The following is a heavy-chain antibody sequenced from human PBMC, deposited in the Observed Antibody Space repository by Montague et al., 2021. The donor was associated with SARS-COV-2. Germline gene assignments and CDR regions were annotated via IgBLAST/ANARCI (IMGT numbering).Heavy chain of an antibody. CDR2: IYASGGT. J-gene: IGHJ4*02. Sequence: SETLSLTCTVSGDSISSFYWNWIRRPAGKGLEWIGRIYASGGTNYNPPLKSRVTMSVDTSKNQFSLKLNSVTAADTAVYYCGRGVVAATPVVDYWGRGTLVTVSS. CDR1: GDSISSFY. CDR3: GRGVVAATPVVDY. D-gene: IGHD2-15*01. V-gene: IGHV4-4*07.